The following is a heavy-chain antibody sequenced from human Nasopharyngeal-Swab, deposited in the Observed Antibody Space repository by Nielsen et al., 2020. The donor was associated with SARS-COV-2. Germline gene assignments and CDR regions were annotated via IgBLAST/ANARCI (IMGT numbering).Heavy chain of an antibody. V-gene: IGHV3-7*01. CDR2: IKQDGSEK. J-gene: IGHJ3*02. Sequence: ESLKISCAASGFTFSSYWMSWVRQAPGKGLEWVANIKQDGSEKYYVDSVKGRFTISRDNAKNSLYLQMNSLRAEDTAVYYCGRGGKLGALDIWGQGTMVTVSS. D-gene: IGHD3-16*01. CDR3: GRGGKLGALDI. CDR1: GFTFSSYW.